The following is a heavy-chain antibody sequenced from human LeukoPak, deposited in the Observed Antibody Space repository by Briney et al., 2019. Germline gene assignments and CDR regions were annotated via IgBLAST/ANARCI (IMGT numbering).Heavy chain of an antibody. V-gene: IGHV1-3*01. J-gene: IGHJ5*02. CDR1: GYTFTSYA. CDR2: INAGNGNT. D-gene: IGHD3-10*01. CDR3: ARGRTMVRGIIPNWFDP. Sequence: ASVKVSCKASGYTFTSYAMHWVRQAPGQRLEWMGWINAGNGNTKYSQKFQGRVTITRDTSASTAYMALSSLRSEDTAVYYCARGRTMVRGIIPNWFDPWGQGTLVTVSS.